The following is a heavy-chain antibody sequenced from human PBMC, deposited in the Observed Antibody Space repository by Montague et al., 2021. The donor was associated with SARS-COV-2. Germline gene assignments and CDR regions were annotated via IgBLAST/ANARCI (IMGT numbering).Heavy chain of an antibody. V-gene: IGHV3-30*04. Sequence: SLRLSCAVSGFTFSSYAMHWVRQAPGKGLEWVAVISYDGSNKYYADSVKGRFTISRDNSKNTLYLQMNSLRAEDTAVYYCARPALESYSKSWNLDYWGQGTLVTVSS. CDR1: GFTFSSYA. CDR2: ISYDGSNK. D-gene: IGHD6-13*01. J-gene: IGHJ4*02. CDR3: ARPALESYSKSWNLDY.